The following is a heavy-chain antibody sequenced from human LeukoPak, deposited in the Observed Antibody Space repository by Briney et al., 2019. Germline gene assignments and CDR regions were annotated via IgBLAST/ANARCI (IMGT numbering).Heavy chain of an antibody. Sequence: TSETLSPTCAVYGGSFSGYYWSWIRQPPGKGLEWIGEINHSGSTNYNPSLKSRVTISVDTSRNQFSLKLSSVTAADTAVYYCARDVAAMVYWGQGTLVTVSS. CDR3: ARDVAAMVY. D-gene: IGHD2-2*01. CDR2: INHSGST. CDR1: GGSFSGYY. J-gene: IGHJ4*02. V-gene: IGHV4-34*01.